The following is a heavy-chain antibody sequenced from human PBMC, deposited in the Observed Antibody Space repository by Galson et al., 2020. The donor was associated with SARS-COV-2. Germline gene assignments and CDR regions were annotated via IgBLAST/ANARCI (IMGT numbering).Heavy chain of an antibody. CDR1: GGSISSGDYY. CDR3: ARAQYDFWSGFLLGMDV. D-gene: IGHD3-3*01. Sequence: ETSETLSLTCTVSGGSISSGDYYWSWIRQPPGKGLEWIGYIYYSGSTYYNPSLKSRVTISVATSKNQFSLKLSSVTAAGTAGYYCARAQYDFWSGFLLGMDVWGQGTTVTVSS. CDR2: IYYSGST. J-gene: IGHJ6*02. V-gene: IGHV4-30-4*01.